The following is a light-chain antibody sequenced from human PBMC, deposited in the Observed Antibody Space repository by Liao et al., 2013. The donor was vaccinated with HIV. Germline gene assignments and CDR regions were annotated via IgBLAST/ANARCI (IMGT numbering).Light chain of an antibody. Sequence: SYELTQPPSVSVSPGQTANFTCSGDKLGDEYASWYQQKPGQSPVVVIYQDNKRPSGIPERFSGSNSGNTATLTISGTQAMDEADYYCQAWDSSTWVFGGGTKLTVL. CDR2: QDN. CDR3: QAWDSSTWV. V-gene: IGLV3-1*01. CDR1: KLGDEY. J-gene: IGLJ3*02.